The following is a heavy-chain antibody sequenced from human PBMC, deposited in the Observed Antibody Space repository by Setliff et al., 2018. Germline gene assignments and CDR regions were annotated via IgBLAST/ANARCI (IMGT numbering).Heavy chain of an antibody. CDR2: IYYSGST. J-gene: IGHJ5*02. CDR3: ARLYIVVVVAATPAWFDP. D-gene: IGHD2-15*01. V-gene: IGHV4-39*01. Sequence: SETLSLTCTVSGGSISSSSYYWGWIRQPPGKGLEWIGSIYYSGSTYYNPSLKSRVTISVGTSKNQFSLKLSSVTAADTAVYYCARLYIVVVVAATPAWFDPWGQGTLVTVSS. CDR1: GGSISSSSYY.